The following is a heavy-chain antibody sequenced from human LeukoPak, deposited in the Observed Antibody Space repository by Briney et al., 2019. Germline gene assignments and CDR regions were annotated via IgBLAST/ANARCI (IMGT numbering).Heavy chain of an antibody. CDR1: GFTFSNFE. D-gene: IGHD1-26*01. V-gene: IGHV3-48*03. CDR2: ISSRSSTI. CDR3: ARDSGSYYAFDY. J-gene: IGHJ4*02. Sequence: QPGGSLRLSCAASGFTFSNFEMNWVRQAPGKGLEWISYISSRSSTIFYADSVKGRFTISRDNAKNSLYLQMNSLRAEDTAVYYCARDSGSYYAFDYWGQGTLVTVSS.